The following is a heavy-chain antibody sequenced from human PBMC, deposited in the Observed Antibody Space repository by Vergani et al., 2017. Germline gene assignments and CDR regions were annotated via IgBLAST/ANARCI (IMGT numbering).Heavy chain of an antibody. V-gene: IGHV5-51*01. CDR3: ARGAVAASYYYGMDV. Sequence: EVQLVQSGAEVKKPGESLKISCKGSGYSFTSYWIGWVRQMPGKGLEWMGILYPGDSDTRYSPSFQGQVTISADKSISTAYLQWSSLKASDTAMYYCARGAVAASYYYGMDVWGQGTTVTVSS. CDR2: LYPGDSDT. D-gene: IGHD6-19*01. CDR1: GYSFTSYW. J-gene: IGHJ6*02.